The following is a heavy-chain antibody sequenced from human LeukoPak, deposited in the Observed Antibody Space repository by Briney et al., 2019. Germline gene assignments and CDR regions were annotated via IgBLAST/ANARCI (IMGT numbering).Heavy chain of an antibody. CDR1: GGSISSYY. J-gene: IGHJ5*02. CDR2: IYYSGST. V-gene: IGHV4-59*01. Sequence: SETLSLTCTVSGGSISSYYWSWIRQPPGEGLEWIGYIYYSGSTNYNPSLKSRVTISVDTSKNQFSLKLSSVTAADTAVYYCAKTASSSWYNWFDPWGQGTLVTVSS. CDR3: AKTASSSWYNWFDP. D-gene: IGHD6-13*01.